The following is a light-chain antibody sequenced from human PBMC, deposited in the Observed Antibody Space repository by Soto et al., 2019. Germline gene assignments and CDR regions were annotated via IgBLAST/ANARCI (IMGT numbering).Light chain of an antibody. V-gene: IGKV4-1*01. CDR3: QQYYSTPWT. CDR2: WAS. CDR1: QSILYSSNNKNY. Sequence: DIVMTQSPDSLAVSLGERATINCESSQSILYSSNNKNYLAWYQQKPGQPPKLLIYWASTRESGVPDRFSGSGSGTDFTLTISSLQADDVAVYYCQQYYSTPWTFGPGTKVEIK. J-gene: IGKJ1*01.